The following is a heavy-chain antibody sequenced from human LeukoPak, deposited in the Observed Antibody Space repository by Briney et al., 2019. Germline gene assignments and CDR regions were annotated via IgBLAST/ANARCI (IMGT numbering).Heavy chain of an antibody. J-gene: IGHJ4*02. CDR2: ISWNSGSI. Sequence: TGGSLRLSCAASGFTFDDYAMHWVRQAPGKGLEGVSGISWNSGSIGYADSVKGRFTISRDNAKNSLYLQMNSLRAEDMALYYCAKGSYCSSTSCYFDYWGQGTLVTVSS. D-gene: IGHD2-2*01. V-gene: IGHV3-9*03. CDR3: AKGSYCSSTSCYFDY. CDR1: GFTFDDYA.